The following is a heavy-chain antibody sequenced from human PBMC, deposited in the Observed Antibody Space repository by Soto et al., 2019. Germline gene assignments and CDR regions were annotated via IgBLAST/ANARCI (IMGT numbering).Heavy chain of an antibody. CDR1: GFTFSSYA. D-gene: IGHD2-2*01. V-gene: IGHV3-23*01. CDR2: ISGSGGST. Sequence: XECLRLSCAACGFTFSSYARSWVRQAPGKGLEWVSAISGSGGSTYYADSVKGRFTISRDNSKNTLYLQMNSLRAEDTAVYYCAKDGVVPAAQWGQGTLVTVSS. J-gene: IGHJ4*02. CDR3: AKDGVVPAAQ.